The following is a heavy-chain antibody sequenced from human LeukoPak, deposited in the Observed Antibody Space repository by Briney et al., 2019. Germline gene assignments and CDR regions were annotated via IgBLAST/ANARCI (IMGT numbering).Heavy chain of an antibody. CDR3: ARDPVSGTTSAFDI. Sequence: PGGSLRLSCAASGFTFDDYGMSWVRQAPGKGLEWVSGINWNGGSTGYADSVKGRFTISRDNAKNSLYLQMNSLRAEDTALYYCARDPVSGTTSAFDIWGQGTMVTVSS. CDR2: INWNGGST. D-gene: IGHD1-1*01. J-gene: IGHJ3*02. V-gene: IGHV3-20*04. CDR1: GFTFDDYG.